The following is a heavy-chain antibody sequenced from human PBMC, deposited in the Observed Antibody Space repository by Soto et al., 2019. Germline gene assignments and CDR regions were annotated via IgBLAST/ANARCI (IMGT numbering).Heavy chain of an antibody. Sequence: QVLLQESGPGLVKPSETLSLTCTVSGASISSDYWSWVRQSPEKGLEWIGHISYTRISSYNPSLKSGVSMSVDASMNQFYLTLNSMSAAGPAVYYCVRTEDSDSIGDADGFDPWGQGILVTVSS. CDR1: GASISSDY. CDR3: VRTEDSDSIGDADGFDP. D-gene: IGHD3-22*01. CDR2: ISYTRIS. V-gene: IGHV4-59*01. J-gene: IGHJ5*02.